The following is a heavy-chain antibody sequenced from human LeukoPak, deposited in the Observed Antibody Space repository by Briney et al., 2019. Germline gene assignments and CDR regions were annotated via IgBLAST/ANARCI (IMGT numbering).Heavy chain of an antibody. CDR2: IIPIFGTA. CDR3: ARGHSGYAPMDY. J-gene: IGHJ4*02. V-gene: IGHV1-69*06. D-gene: IGHD5-12*01. Sequence: ASVKVSCKASGGTFSSYAISWVRQAPGQGLEWMGGIIPIFGTANYAQKFQGRVTITADKSTSTAYMELSSLRSEDTAVYYCARGHSGYAPMDYWGQGTLVTVSS. CDR1: GGTFSSYA.